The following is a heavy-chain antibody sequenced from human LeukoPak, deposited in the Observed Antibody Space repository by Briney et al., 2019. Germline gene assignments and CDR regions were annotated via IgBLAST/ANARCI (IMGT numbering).Heavy chain of an antibody. CDR1: GGSISSYY. D-gene: IGHD3-16*01. Sequence: SETLSLTCTVSGGSISSYYWSWIRQPAGKGLEWIGRIYTSGSTNYNPSLKSRLTMSADTSKNQFSRKLSSVTAADTAVYYCACGQRGFWGEYNWFDPWGQGTLVTVSS. CDR3: ACGQRGFWGEYNWFDP. CDR2: IYTSGST. J-gene: IGHJ5*02. V-gene: IGHV4-4*07.